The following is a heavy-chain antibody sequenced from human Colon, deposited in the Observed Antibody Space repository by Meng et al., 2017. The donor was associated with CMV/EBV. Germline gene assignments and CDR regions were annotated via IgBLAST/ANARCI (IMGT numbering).Heavy chain of an antibody. CDR3: ARGRATANNWFDS. Sequence: SETLSLTCTVSGDSLSNDYWTWMRQPPGKGLAWIGYIFNSGTNYNPSLQSRVTISIDRSKNQFSLKLCSVTAADTATYYCARGRATANNWFDSWGQGTLVTVSS. CDR1: GDSLSNDY. J-gene: IGHJ5*01. CDR2: IFNSGT. V-gene: IGHV4-59*01.